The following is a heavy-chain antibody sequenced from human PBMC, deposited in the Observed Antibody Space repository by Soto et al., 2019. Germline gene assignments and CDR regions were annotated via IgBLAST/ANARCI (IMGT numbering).Heavy chain of an antibody. CDR1: GYTFTGYY. CDR3: AREDVLLLPTASRVYYYYLMDV. J-gene: IGHJ6*02. V-gene: IGHV1-2*02. D-gene: IGHD3-22*01. CDR2: ISPKSGGT. Sequence: GASVKVSCKASGYTFTGYYIHWVRQAPGQGLQWMGWISPKSGGTNYAQKFQGRVTMTRDTSIRTAYMDLSRLKSDDTAIYFCAREDVLLLPTASRVYYYYLMDVWGQGTPVTVSS.